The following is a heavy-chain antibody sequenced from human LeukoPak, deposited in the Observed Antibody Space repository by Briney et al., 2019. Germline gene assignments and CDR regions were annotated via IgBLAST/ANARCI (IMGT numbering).Heavy chain of an antibody. V-gene: IGHV3-30-3*01. D-gene: IGHD3-22*01. CDR3: ARVNYYDSSGYPTHFDY. CDR2: ISYDGSNK. J-gene: IGHJ4*02. Sequence: PGRSLRLSCAASGFTFSSYAMHWVRQAPGKGLGWVAVISYDGSNKYYADSGKGRFTISRDNSKKTLYLQMNSLRAEDTAVYYCARVNYYDSSGYPTHFDYWGQGTLVTVSS. CDR1: GFTFSSYA.